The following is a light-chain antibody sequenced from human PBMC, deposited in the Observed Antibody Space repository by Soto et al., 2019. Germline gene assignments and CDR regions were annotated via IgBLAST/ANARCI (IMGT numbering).Light chain of an antibody. CDR3: SSYSTSSPVV. J-gene: IGLJ2*01. Sequence: QSALTQPASVSGSPGQSITISCTGTSSDVGIYNYISWYQQHPGKAPKLMIFDVSNRPSGVSDRFSGSKSGNTASLTISGLQADDEADYYCSSYSTSSPVVFGGGTKLTVL. CDR1: SSDVGIYNY. V-gene: IGLV2-14*03. CDR2: DVS.